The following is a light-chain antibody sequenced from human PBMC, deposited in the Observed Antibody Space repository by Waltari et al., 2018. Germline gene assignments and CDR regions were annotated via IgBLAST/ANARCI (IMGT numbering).Light chain of an antibody. CDR1: SSDVGRYNL. J-gene: IGLJ3*02. Sequence: QSALSQPASVSGSPGQSITISCTGTSSDVGRYNLVSWYQQHPGKVPKLIIFEVKKRPSGVSNRFSGSKSGNTASLTISGLQPEDEADYYCCSYASDITLVFGGGTKLTVL. V-gene: IGLV2-23*02. CDR2: EVK. CDR3: CSYASDITLV.